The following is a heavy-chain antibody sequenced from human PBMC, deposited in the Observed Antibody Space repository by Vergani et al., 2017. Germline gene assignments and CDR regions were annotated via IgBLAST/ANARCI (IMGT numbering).Heavy chain of an antibody. CDR2: IDEYGNRA. J-gene: IGHJ5*01. CDR3: VRTEYCTGIACNTRFDS. Sequence: EVQLVESGGGSVQSGGSLRLSCVASGFSFNTYWMHWVRQVPGKGLMWVARIDEYGNRATYGDFETGRFTISRDNAKNTVFLQMNNLRDDAAGVYYCVRTEYCTGIACNTRFDSWGQGALVTVSS. D-gene: IGHD2-8*02. V-gene: IGHV3-74*03. CDR1: GFSFNTYW.